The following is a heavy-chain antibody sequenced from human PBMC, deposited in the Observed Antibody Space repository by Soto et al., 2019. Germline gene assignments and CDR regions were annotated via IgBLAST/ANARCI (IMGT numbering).Heavy chain of an antibody. CDR2: ISYDGSNK. Sequence: QVPLVESGGGVVQPGRSLRLSCAASGFTFSSYAMHWVRQAPGKGLEWVAVISYDGSNKYYADSVKGRFTISRDNSKNTLYLQMNSLRAEDTAVYYCARDLWSGYYTFDYRGQGTLVTVSS. V-gene: IGHV3-30-3*01. D-gene: IGHD3-3*01. CDR3: ARDLWSGYYTFDY. J-gene: IGHJ4*02. CDR1: GFTFSSYA.